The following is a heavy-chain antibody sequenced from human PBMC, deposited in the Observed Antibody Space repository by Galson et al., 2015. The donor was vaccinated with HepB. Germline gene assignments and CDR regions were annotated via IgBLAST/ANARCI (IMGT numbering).Heavy chain of an antibody. CDR1: GFTFSSYA. Sequence: SLRLSCAASGFTFSSYAMTWVRQAPGKGLEWVSAFSSGGSNTYYADSVRGRFTISRDNSKNTLYLQMNSLRAEDTAVYYCAKGGTYTVTLDYWGQGTLVTVSS. V-gene: IGHV3-23*01. CDR2: FSSGGSNT. J-gene: IGHJ4*02. D-gene: IGHD4-17*01. CDR3: AKGGTYTVTLDY.